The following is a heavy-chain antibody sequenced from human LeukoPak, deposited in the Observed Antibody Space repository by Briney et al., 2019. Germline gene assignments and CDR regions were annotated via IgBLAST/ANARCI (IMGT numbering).Heavy chain of an antibody. J-gene: IGHJ4*02. CDR2: ISGSGGST. V-gene: IGHV3-23*01. CDR1: GFTFSSYA. D-gene: IGHD1-26*01. CDR3: ARDSYVLSGSSHNFDY. Sequence: PGGSLRLSCAASGFTFSSYAMSWVRQAPGKGLEWVSAISGSGGSTYYADSVKGRFTISRDNSKNTLYLQMNSLRAEDTAVYYCARDSYVLSGSSHNFDYWGQGTLVTVSS.